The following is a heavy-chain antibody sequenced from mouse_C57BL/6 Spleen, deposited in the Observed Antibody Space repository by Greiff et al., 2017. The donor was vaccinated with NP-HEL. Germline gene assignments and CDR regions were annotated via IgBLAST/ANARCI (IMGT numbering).Heavy chain of an antibody. D-gene: IGHD3-2*02. Sequence: EVQLQQSGPELVKPGASVKIPCKASGYTFTDYNMDWVKQSHGKSLEWIGDINPNNGGTIYNQKFKGKATLTVDKSSSTAYMELRSLTAEDTAVYYCARGGAAQATGAMDDWGQGTSVTVSS. CDR1: GYTFTDYN. V-gene: IGHV1-18*01. CDR2: INPNNGGT. CDR3: ARGGAAQATGAMDD. J-gene: IGHJ4*01.